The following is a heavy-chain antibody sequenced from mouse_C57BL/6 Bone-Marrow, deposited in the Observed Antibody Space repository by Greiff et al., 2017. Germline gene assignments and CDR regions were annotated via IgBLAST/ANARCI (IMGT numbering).Heavy chain of an antibody. CDR1: GYTFTSYW. Sequence: QVQLKQPGAELVKPGASVKVSCKASGYTFTSYWMHWVKQRPGQGLEWIGRIHPSDSDPNYNQKFKGKATLTVDKSSSTAYMQLSSLTSEDSAVYYCAIGDSSGSFDYWGQGTTLTVSS. CDR2: IHPSDSDP. J-gene: IGHJ2*01. CDR3: AIGDSSGSFDY. V-gene: IGHV1-74*01. D-gene: IGHD3-2*02.